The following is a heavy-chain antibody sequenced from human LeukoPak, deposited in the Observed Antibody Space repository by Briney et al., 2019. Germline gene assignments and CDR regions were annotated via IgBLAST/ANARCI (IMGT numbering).Heavy chain of an antibody. Sequence: SETLSLTCTDSSASVNNGHHYRAWIRQPPGKGLEWIGTIHYSGTSIFYSPSLESRVTLFADTSTNQFPLNLRSVTAADTAVYFCAAGGDSAKAGYWGHGTLVTVSS. D-gene: IGHD3-16*01. CDR2: IHYSGTSI. CDR1: SASVNNGHHY. CDR3: AAGGDSAKAGY. J-gene: IGHJ4*01. V-gene: IGHV4-39*06.